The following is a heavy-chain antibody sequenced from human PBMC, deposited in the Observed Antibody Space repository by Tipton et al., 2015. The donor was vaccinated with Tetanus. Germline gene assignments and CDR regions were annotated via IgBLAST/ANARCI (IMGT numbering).Heavy chain of an antibody. V-gene: IGHV4-39*01. CDR3: ARSALEQQLFHYGMDV. J-gene: IGHJ6*02. CDR2: IYYSGST. D-gene: IGHD6-13*01. CDR1: GGSISSSSYY. Sequence: TLSLTCTVSGGSISSSSYYWGWIRQPPGKGLEWIGSIYYSGSTYYNPSLKSRVTISVDTSKNQFSLKLSSVTAADTAVYYCARSALEQQLFHYGMDVWGQGTTVTVSS.